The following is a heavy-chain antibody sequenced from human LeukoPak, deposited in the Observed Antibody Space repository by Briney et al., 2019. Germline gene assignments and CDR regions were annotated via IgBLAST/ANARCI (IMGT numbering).Heavy chain of an antibody. CDR1: GGTFSSYA. CDR3: ARDYYDSSGYFYGY. CDR2: IIPIFGTA. J-gene: IGHJ4*02. D-gene: IGHD3-22*01. Sequence: VASVKVSCKASGGTFSSYAISWVRQAPGQGLEWMGGIIPIFGTANYAQKFQGRVTITADESTSTAYMELSSLRSEDTAVYYCARDYYDSSGYFYGYWGQGTLVTVSS. V-gene: IGHV1-69*13.